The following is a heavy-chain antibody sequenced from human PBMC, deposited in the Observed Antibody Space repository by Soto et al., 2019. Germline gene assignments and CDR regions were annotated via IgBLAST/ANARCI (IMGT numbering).Heavy chain of an antibody. Sequence: ANLQESGPGLVKPSETLSLTCTVSGDSIRDGGYYWAWIRQRPGKGLEWMGYIYFTGKTNYNPSLKNRLTMSIHMSRRQLYLRLTSVTAADTAVYFCAKDPSPQPIPAVTPGWFDPWGQGISVTVSS. D-gene: IGHD4-4*01. CDR2: IYFTGKT. V-gene: IGHV4-31*03. CDR3: AKDPSPQPIPAVTPGWFDP. J-gene: IGHJ5*02. CDR1: GDSIRDGGYY.